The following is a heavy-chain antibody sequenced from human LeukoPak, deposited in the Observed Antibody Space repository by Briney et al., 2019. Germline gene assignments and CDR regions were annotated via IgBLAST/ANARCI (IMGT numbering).Heavy chain of an antibody. V-gene: IGHV3-21*01. Sequence: GGSLRLSCAASGFTFSSYNMIWVRQAPGKGLEWVSSISSSSSYIYFADSVKGRFTISRDNAKNSLYLQMNSLRAEDTAVYYCARDSMGAFDYWGQGTLVTVSS. CDR3: ARDSMGAFDY. CDR2: ISSSSSYI. J-gene: IGHJ4*02. D-gene: IGHD1-26*01. CDR1: GFTFSSYN.